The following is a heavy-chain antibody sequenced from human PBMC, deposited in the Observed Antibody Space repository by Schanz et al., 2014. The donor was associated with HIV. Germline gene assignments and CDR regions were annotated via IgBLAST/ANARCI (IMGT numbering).Heavy chain of an antibody. CDR3: AKDPNDREKAFDY. D-gene: IGHD3-22*01. CDR2: IWHDGSKK. V-gene: IGHV3-33*06. CDR1: GFTFSSYV. Sequence: QVQLVESGGGVVQPGRSLRLSCAASGFTFSSYVMHWVRQAPGKGLEWVAVIWHDGSKKYYADSVKGRFTISRDNSKNTLYLQMNSLRAEDTAVYYCAKDPNDREKAFDYWGQGTLVTVSS. J-gene: IGHJ4*02.